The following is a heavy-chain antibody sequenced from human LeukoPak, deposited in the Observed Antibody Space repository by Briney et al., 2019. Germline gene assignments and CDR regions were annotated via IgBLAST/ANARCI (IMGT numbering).Heavy chain of an antibody. Sequence: SETLSLTCTASGVSISSYSWSWIRQPAGKGLEWIGRIYTSGSTNYNPSLKSRVTMSVDTSKNQFYLKLSSVTAADTAVYYYARAKGKGSEIDYWGQGTLVTVSS. CDR2: IYTSGST. D-gene: IGHD3-10*01. V-gene: IGHV4-4*07. CDR1: GVSISSYS. CDR3: ARAKGKGSEIDY. J-gene: IGHJ4*02.